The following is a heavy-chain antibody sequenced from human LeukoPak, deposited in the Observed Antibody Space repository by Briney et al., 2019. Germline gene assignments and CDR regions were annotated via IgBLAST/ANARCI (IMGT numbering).Heavy chain of an antibody. CDR2: IYYSGST. CDR3: ARDSAGVRSSGWHPYGMDV. CDR1: GGPISSGDYY. D-gene: IGHD6-19*01. Sequence: PSETLSFTCTVSGGPISSGDYYWSWIRQPPGRGLEWIGYIYYSGSTYYNPSLKSRVTISVDTSKNLFSLKLSAVTAADTAVYYCARDSAGVRSSGWHPYGMDVWGQGTTVTVSS. J-gene: IGHJ6*02. V-gene: IGHV4-30-4*01.